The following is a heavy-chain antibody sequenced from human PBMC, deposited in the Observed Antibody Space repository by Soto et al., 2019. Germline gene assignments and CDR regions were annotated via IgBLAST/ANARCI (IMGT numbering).Heavy chain of an antibody. CDR1: GYTFSNHW. V-gene: IGHV5-51*01. D-gene: IGHD3-22*01. J-gene: IGHJ4*02. Sequence: GETLKISCEASGYTFSNHWIGWVRQMPGKGLEWVGVIYPDDSDTRYGSSFQGQVIISADRSINTAFLQWSSLKASDSAIYYCARGRDDSSGYYAFWGQGTLVTVSS. CDR3: ARGRDDSSGYYAF. CDR2: IYPDDSDT.